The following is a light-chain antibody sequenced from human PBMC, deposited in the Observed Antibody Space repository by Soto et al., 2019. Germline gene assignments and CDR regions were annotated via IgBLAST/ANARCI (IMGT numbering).Light chain of an antibody. CDR1: NSRSGSNY. V-gene: IGLV1-47*01. J-gene: IGLJ1*01. CDR3: AKWDDTLRVYV. Sequence: QSVQPQPPSASGTPGQRVTISCSTTNSRSGSNYVYWYQQLPGAAPRLLIYRNDQRPSGVPDRFSAAKSGPSASLAISGLRSEDEADYFCAKWDDTLRVYVFGSGTKAPS. CDR2: RND.